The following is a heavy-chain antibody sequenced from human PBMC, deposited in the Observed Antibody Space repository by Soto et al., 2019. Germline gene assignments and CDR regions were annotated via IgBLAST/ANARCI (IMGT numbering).Heavy chain of an antibody. CDR1: GGSIRSYY. J-gene: IGHJ5*02. CDR2: IYYSGST. D-gene: IGHD5-18*01. CDR3: ARHSGYSYGYPNGFDP. Sequence: SETLSITGTGSGGSIRSYYWSWIRQPPGKGLEWIGYIYYSGSTNYNPSLKSRVTISVDTSKNQFSLKLSSVTAADTAVYYCARHSGYSYGYPNGFDPWGPGTLVTAS. V-gene: IGHV4-59*01.